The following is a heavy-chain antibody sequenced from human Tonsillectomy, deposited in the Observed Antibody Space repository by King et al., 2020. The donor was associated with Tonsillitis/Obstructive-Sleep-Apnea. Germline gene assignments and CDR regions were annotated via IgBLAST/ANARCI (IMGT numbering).Heavy chain of an antibody. CDR3: EKAGGTGRNPEDYDD. V-gene: IGHV3-11*06. Sequence: VQLVESGGGLVKPGGSLRLSCAASGFTFSDYYMTWIRQAPGKGLEWLSFISSSSSYTNYADSVKGRFTISRDNAKNSLYLQMNSLRAEDTAVYYCEKAGGTGRNPEDYDDGGQGTLVTVSS. CDR1: GFTFSDYY. J-gene: IGHJ4*02. D-gene: IGHD3/OR15-3a*01. CDR2: ISSSSSYT.